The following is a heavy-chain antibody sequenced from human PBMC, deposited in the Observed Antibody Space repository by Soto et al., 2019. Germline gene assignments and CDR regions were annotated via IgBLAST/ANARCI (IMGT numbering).Heavy chain of an antibody. CDR2: ISGSGGNT. J-gene: IGHJ4*02. Sequence: WGSLRLSCAASGFTFSSYAMSWVRQAPGKGLEWVSAISGSGGNTYYADSVKGRFTISRDNSKNTLYLQMNSLRAEDTAVYYCAIWSGYHKPFDYWGQGTLVTVSS. CDR3: AIWSGYHKPFDY. CDR1: GFTFSSYA. D-gene: IGHD3-3*01. V-gene: IGHV3-23*01.